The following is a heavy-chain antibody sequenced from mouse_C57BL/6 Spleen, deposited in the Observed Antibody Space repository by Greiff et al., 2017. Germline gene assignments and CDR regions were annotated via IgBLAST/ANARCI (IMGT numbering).Heavy chain of an antibody. J-gene: IGHJ4*01. CDR1: GFTFTDYY. CDR2: IRNKANGYTT. D-gene: IGHD2-10*01. Sequence: EVQLVESGGGLVQPGGSLSLSCAASGFTFTDYYMSWVRQPPGKALEWLGFIRNKANGYTTEYSASVKGRFTISRDNSQSILYLQMNALRAEDSATYYCARSPYPYAMDYWGQGTSVTVSS. V-gene: IGHV7-3*01. CDR3: ARSPYPYAMDY.